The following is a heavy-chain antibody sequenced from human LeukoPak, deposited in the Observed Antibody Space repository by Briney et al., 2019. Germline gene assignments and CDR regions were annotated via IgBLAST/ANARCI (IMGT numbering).Heavy chain of an antibody. D-gene: IGHD2-2*01. Sequence: GGSLRLSCAASGFTFSSYAMSWVRQAPGKGLEWVSAISGSGGSTYYADSVKGRFTISRNNSKNTLYLQMNSLRAEDTAVYYCAKDIVVVPAAIDYWGQGTLVTVSS. J-gene: IGHJ4*02. CDR2: ISGSGGST. CDR1: GFTFSSYA. V-gene: IGHV3-23*01. CDR3: AKDIVVVPAAIDY.